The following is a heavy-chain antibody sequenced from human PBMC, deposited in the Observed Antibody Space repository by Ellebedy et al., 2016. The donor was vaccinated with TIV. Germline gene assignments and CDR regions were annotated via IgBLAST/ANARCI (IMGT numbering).Heavy chain of an antibody. CDR3: AKDIRYSSSPVYFQH. CDR1: GFTFDDYA. CDR2: ISGDGGST. V-gene: IGHV3-43*02. Sequence: GESLKISCAASGFTFDDYAMHWVRQAPGKGLEWVSLISGDGGSTYYADSVKGRFTISRDNSKNSLYLQMNSLRTEDTALYYCAKDIRYSSSPVYFQHWGQGTLVTVSS. D-gene: IGHD6-13*01. J-gene: IGHJ1*01.